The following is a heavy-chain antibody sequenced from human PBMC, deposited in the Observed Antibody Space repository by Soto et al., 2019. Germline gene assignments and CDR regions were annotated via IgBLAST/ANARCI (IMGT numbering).Heavy chain of an antibody. V-gene: IGHV1-46*03. CDR1: GYTFTSYY. J-gene: IGHJ4*02. D-gene: IGHD3-9*01. Sequence: ASVKVSCKASGYTFTSYYMHWVRQAPGQGLEWMGIINPSGGSTSYAQKFQGRVTMTRDKSTSKVYMELSSLRSEDTAVYYCARDAKTLYYDILTGYQLLGFKSGYFDYWGQGTLVTVSS. CDR2: INPSGGST. CDR3: ARDAKTLYYDILTGYQLLGFKSGYFDY.